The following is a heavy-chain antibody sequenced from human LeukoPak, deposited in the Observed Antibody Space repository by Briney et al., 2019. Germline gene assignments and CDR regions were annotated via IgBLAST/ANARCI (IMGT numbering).Heavy chain of an antibody. CDR2: IWYDGSNK. CDR3: ARGSYYDSSGYYV. CDR1: GFTFSSYG. Sequence: GGSLRLSCAASGFTFSSYGMHWVRQAPGKGLEWVAVIWYDGSNKYYADSMKGRFTISRDNSKNTLYLQMNSLRAEDTAVYYCARGSYYDSSGYYVWGQGTLVTVSS. V-gene: IGHV3-33*01. D-gene: IGHD3-22*01. J-gene: IGHJ4*02.